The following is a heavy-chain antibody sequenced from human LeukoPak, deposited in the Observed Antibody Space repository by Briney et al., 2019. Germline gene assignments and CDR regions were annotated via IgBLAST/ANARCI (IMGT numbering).Heavy chain of an antibody. V-gene: IGHV4-61*02. CDR3: AKSGGYGLIDC. D-gene: IGHD1-26*01. CDR2: IYTSGST. Sequence: SETLSLTCTVSVGSISSGSYYWSWIRQPAGKGLEWIGRIYTSGSTNYNPSLKSRVTISVDTSKNQFSLKLSSVTAADTAVYYCAKSGGYGLIDCWGQGTLVTVSS. J-gene: IGHJ4*02. CDR1: VGSISSGSYY.